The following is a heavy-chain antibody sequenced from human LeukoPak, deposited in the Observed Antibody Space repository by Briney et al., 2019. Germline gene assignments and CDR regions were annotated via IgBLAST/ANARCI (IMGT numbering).Heavy chain of an antibody. CDR2: ISSSSSYI. V-gene: IGHV3-21*01. CDR3: ARDHLWGCSSTSCYGYYYYMDV. CDR1: GFTFSSYS. D-gene: IGHD2-2*01. J-gene: IGHJ6*03. Sequence: GGSLRLSCAASGFTFSSYSMNWVRQAPGKGLEWVSSISSSSSYIYYADSVKGRFTISRDNAKNSLYLQMNSLRAEDTAVYYCARDHLWGCSSTSCYGYYYYMDVWGKGTTVTVSS.